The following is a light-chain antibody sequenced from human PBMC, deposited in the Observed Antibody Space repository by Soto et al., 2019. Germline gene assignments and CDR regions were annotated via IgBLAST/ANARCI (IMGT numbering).Light chain of an antibody. V-gene: IGLV2-14*01. CDR3: SSYASSSTWV. J-gene: IGLJ3*02. CDR2: EVS. CDR1: SNDVGGYNY. Sequence: QSALTQPASVSGSPGQSITISCTGTSNDVGGYNYVSWYQQHPGKAPKLMFYEVSLRPLGVSNRFSGSRSDNTASLTISGLQAEDEAHYYCSSYASSSTWVFGGGTKLTVL.